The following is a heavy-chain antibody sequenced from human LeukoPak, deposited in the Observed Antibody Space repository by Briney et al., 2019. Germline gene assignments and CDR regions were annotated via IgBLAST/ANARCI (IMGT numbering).Heavy chain of an antibody. J-gene: IGHJ4*02. Sequence: SETLSLTCAVYGGSFSGYYWSWIRQPPGKGLEWIGEINHSGSTNYNPSLKSRVTISVDTSKNQFSLKLSSVTAAGTAVYYCARGLRRWLQPGRIFDYWGQGTLVTVSS. CDR2: INHSGST. D-gene: IGHD5-24*01. CDR3: ARGLRRWLQPGRIFDY. CDR1: GGSFSGYY. V-gene: IGHV4-34*01.